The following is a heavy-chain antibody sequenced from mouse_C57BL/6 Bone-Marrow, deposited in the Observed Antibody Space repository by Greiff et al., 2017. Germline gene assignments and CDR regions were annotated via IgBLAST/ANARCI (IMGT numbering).Heavy chain of an antibody. Sequence: EVQLQQSGPELVKPGASVKISCKASGYTFTDYYMNWVKQSHGKSLEWIGDINPNNGGTSYNQKFKGKATLTVDKSSSTAYMKLRSLTSEDSAVYYCARCGLLPFAYWGQGTLVTVSA. CDR3: ARCGLLPFAY. CDR2: INPNNGGT. V-gene: IGHV1-26*01. J-gene: IGHJ3*01. CDR1: GYTFTDYY. D-gene: IGHD1-1*01.